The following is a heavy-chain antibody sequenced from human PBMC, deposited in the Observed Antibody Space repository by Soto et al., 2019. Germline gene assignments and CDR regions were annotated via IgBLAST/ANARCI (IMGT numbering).Heavy chain of an antibody. V-gene: IGHV3-74*01. J-gene: IGHJ5*02. CDR2: INPAGTIT. Sequence: PGGSLRLSCAASGFTFSHYWMHWVRQTSGKGLVWVSRINPAGTITNYADSVEGRFTISRDNADSALFLQMNSLSAEDTAIYYCTSDTFGLRDTWGQGTLVTVSS. CDR1: GFTFSHYW. D-gene: IGHD3-16*01. CDR3: TSDTFGLRDT.